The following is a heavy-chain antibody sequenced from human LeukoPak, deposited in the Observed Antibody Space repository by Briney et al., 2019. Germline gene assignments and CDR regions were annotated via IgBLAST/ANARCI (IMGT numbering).Heavy chain of an antibody. CDR1: GGSISSGSYY. Sequence: PSETLSLTCTVSGGSISSGSYYWSWIRQPAGKGLDWIGRIYTSGSTNYNPSLKSRVTISVDTSKNQCSLKLSSVTAADTAVYYCARDYRSTIFGVVTRGWFDPWGQGTLVTVSS. D-gene: IGHD3-3*01. V-gene: IGHV4-61*02. CDR3: ARDYRSTIFGVVTRGWFDP. J-gene: IGHJ5*02. CDR2: IYTSGST.